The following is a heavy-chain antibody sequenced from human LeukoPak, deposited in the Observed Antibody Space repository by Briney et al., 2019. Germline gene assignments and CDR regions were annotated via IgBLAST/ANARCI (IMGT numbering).Heavy chain of an antibody. J-gene: IGHJ3*02. Sequence: ASVKVSCKASGYTFTTYGISWVRQAPGQGLEWMGWISAYIGNTNYAQKLQGRVTMATDTSTSTAYMELRSLRSDDTAVYYCAREGAIAVAGTRDAFDIWGQGTMVTVSS. D-gene: IGHD6-19*01. CDR1: GYTFTTYG. CDR3: AREGAIAVAGTRDAFDI. CDR2: ISAYIGNT. V-gene: IGHV1-18*01.